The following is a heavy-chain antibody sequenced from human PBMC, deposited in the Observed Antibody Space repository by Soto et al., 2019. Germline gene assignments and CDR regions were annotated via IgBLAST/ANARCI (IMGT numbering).Heavy chain of an antibody. D-gene: IGHD6-19*01. V-gene: IGHV1-2*04. CDR1: GYTFTGYY. J-gene: IGHJ6*02. Sequence: GASVKVSCKASGYTFTGYYMHWVRQAPGQGLEWMGWINPNSGGTNYAQKFQGWVTMTRDTSISTAYMELSRLRSDDTAVYYCARDLRVRQWLTRGYYYYGMDVWGQGTTVTVSS. CDR2: INPNSGGT. CDR3: ARDLRVRQWLTRGYYYYGMDV.